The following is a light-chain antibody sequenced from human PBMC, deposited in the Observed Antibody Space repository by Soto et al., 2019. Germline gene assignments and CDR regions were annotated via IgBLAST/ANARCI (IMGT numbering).Light chain of an antibody. CDR1: QSISSN. Sequence: EIVMTQSPATLSVSPGERATLSCRASQSISSNLAWYPQKPGQAPRLLIYGASTRATGIPATFGGSGSGTEFTLTISSLQSDEFAVYYVQHYNSWPFTFGPGTKVDIK. CDR2: GAS. J-gene: IGKJ3*01. CDR3: QHYNSWPFT. V-gene: IGKV3-15*01.